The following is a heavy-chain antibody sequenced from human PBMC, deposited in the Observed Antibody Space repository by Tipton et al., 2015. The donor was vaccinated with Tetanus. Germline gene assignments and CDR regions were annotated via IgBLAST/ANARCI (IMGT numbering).Heavy chain of an antibody. V-gene: IGHV4-39*01. CDR3: ARHVYGFGALMTPASTHYYYGMDV. J-gene: IGHJ6*02. CDR2: IYYSGNT. CDR1: GDSISSTSYH. Sequence: TLSLTCTVSGDSISSTSYHWGWIRQPPGKGLEWIGSIYYSGNTYYNPSLKSRVTISVDTSKDQFSLRLNSVTAADTAVYYCARHVYGFGALMTPASTHYYYGMDVWGQGTTVTVSS. D-gene: IGHD3-3*01.